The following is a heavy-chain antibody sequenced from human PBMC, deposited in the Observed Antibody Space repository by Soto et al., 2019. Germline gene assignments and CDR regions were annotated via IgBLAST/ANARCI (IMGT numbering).Heavy chain of an antibody. J-gene: IGHJ6*02. CDR2: ISGSGGST. CDR3: AKIGPYYDFWSGYYKADRYYYYGMDV. Sequence: SLRLSCAASGFTFSSYAMSWVRQAPGKGLEWVSAISGSGGSTYYADSVKGRFTISRDNSKNTLYLQMNSLRAEDTAVYYCAKIGPYYDFWSGYYKADRYYYYGMDVWGQGTTVTVSS. V-gene: IGHV3-23*01. D-gene: IGHD3-3*01. CDR1: GFTFSSYA.